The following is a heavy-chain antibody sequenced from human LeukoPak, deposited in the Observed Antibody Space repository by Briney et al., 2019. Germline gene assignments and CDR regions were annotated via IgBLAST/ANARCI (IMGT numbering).Heavy chain of an antibody. J-gene: IGHJ1*01. CDR2: INHSGST. CDR1: GGSFSGYY. CDR3: AHSSDYQQY. Sequence: PSETLPLTCAVYGGSFSGYYWSWFRQPPGKGLEWIGEINHSGSTDYNPSLKSRVTISVDTSKNQVSLKLSSVTAADTAVYYCAHSSDYQQYWGQGTLVTVSS. D-gene: IGHD3-22*01. V-gene: IGHV4-34*01.